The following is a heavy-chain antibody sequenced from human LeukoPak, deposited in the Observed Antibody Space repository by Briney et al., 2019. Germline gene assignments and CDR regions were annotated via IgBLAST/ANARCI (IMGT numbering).Heavy chain of an antibody. CDR1: GFTVSSNY. CDR2: IYSGGST. Sequence: GGSLRLSCAASGFTVSSNYMTWVRQPPGKGLEWVSVIYSGGSTYYADSVKDRFIISRDNSKSTLSLQMNSLRAEDTAVYYCARGRSGAFDYWGQGTLVTVSS. D-gene: IGHD3-10*01. J-gene: IGHJ4*02. CDR3: ARGRSGAFDY. V-gene: IGHV3-66*01.